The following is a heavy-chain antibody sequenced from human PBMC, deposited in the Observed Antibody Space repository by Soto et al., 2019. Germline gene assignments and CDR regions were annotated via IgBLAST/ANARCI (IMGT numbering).Heavy chain of an antibody. CDR2: IGGRGNSA. Sequence: GGALRLSCEATGFSFSTYAMNWVRQAPGKGLEWVSVIGGRGNSAYYADSVQGRFTISRDNSKNTLSLQMSSLTADDTAIYYCVREGRGSFDFWGRGTMVTV. CDR3: VREGRGSFDF. J-gene: IGHJ3*01. CDR1: GFSFSTYA. D-gene: IGHD5-12*01. V-gene: IGHV3-23*01.